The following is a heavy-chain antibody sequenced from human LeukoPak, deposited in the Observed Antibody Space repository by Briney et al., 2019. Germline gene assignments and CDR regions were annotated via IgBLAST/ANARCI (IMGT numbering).Heavy chain of an antibody. V-gene: IGHV1-18*01. CDR1: GYTFSSYG. D-gene: IGHD5-18*01. Sequence: ASVKVSCKASGYTFSSYGIIWVRQAPGQGLEWMGWISAYNGNTNYAQKLQGRVTMTTDTSTTTAYMELRSLRSDDTAVYYCARVYSYGLFDYWGQGTLVTVSS. CDR2: ISAYNGNT. J-gene: IGHJ4*02. CDR3: ARVYSYGLFDY.